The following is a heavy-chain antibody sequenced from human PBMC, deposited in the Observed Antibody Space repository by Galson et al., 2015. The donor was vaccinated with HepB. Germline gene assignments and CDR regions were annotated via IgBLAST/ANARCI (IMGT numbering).Heavy chain of an antibody. Sequence: SLRLSCAASGSTFSSYSLNWVRQAPGKGLEWVSSISSSGSSKSYPDSLKGRFNISRDNAKNSLYLQMNSLRVEDTAVYYCARGRGGTRNFDYWGQGTLVTVSS. CDR3: ARGRGGTRNFDY. V-gene: IGHV3-21*01. D-gene: IGHD2-15*01. J-gene: IGHJ4*02. CDR1: GSTFSSYS. CDR2: ISSSGSSK.